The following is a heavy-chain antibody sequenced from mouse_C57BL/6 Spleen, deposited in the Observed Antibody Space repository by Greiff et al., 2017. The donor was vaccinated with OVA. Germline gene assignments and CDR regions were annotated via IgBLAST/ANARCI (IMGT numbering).Heavy chain of an antibody. CDR2: ISYDGSN. CDR3: GREMGAY. V-gene: IGHV3-6*01. Sequence: VQLKESGPGLVKPSQSLSLTCSVTGYSITSGYYWNWIRQFPGNKLEWMGYISYDGSNNYNPSLKNRISITRDTSKNQFFLKLNSVTTEDTATYYCGREMGAYWGQGTLVTVSA. J-gene: IGHJ3*01. D-gene: IGHD2-3*01. CDR1: GYSITSGYY.